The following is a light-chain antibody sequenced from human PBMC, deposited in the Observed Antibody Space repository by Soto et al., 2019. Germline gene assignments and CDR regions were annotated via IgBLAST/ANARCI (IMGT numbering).Light chain of an antibody. CDR3: SSYAGSTVV. Sequence: QSALTQPPSASGSPGQSVTISCTGTSSDVGGYNYVSWCQQHPGKAPKLMIYEVSKRPSGVPDRFSGSKSGNTASLTVSGLQAEDEADYYCSSYAGSTVVFGGGTKLTVL. CDR2: EVS. CDR1: SSDVGGYNY. J-gene: IGLJ2*01. V-gene: IGLV2-8*01.